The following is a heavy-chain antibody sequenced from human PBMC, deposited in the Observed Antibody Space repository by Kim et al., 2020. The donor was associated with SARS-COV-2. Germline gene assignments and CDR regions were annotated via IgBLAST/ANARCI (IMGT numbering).Heavy chain of an antibody. D-gene: IGHD3-10*01. Sequence: PSLKSRVTISVETSKNQFSLKLRAVTAADTAVYYCARGRYYYGSVIRFDYWGQGTLVTVCS. CDR3: ARGRYYYGSVIRFDY. J-gene: IGHJ4*02. V-gene: IGHV4-34*01.